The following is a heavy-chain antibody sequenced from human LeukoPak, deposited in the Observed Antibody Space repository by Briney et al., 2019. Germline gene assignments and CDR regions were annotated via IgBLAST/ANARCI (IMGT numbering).Heavy chain of an antibody. J-gene: IGHJ6*02. D-gene: IGHD3-16*01. V-gene: IGHV3-23*01. CDR1: AFTFSSYA. Sequence: GGSLRLSCAASAFTFSSYAMSWVRQPPGNGLEWVSSISGSGGNTYYADSVKGRFTISRDNSKNTLYLQMNSLRAEDTAVYYCAKDPYTGSWYYGMDVWGQGTTVTVSS. CDR2: ISGSGGNT. CDR3: AKDPYTGSWYYGMDV.